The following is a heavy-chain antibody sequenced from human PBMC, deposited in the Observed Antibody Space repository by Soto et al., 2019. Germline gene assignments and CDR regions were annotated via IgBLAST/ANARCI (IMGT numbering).Heavy chain of an antibody. V-gene: IGHV1-69*04. Sequence: SVKVSCKASGGTFSTSTFTWVRQAPGQGLEWMGRIIPILEVADYAQEFQGRVTITADKSTSTAYMELSSLKSEDTAVYYCARDSPIGSVFSGYDAMDYWGQGTLVTV. CDR1: GGTFSTST. CDR3: ARDSPIGSVFSGYDAMDY. CDR2: IIPILEVA. J-gene: IGHJ4*02. D-gene: IGHD5-12*01.